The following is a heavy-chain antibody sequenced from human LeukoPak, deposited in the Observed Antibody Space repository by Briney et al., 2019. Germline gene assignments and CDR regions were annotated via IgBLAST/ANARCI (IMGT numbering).Heavy chain of an antibody. J-gene: IGHJ4*02. Sequence: ASVKVSCKASGYTFTSYGISWLRQAPGQGLEWMGWISAYNGNTNYAQKLQGRVTMTTDTSTSTAYMELRSLRSDDTAVYYCAIVTYYYDSSGYLDYWGQGTLVPVSS. CDR2: ISAYNGNT. CDR1: GYTFTSYG. V-gene: IGHV1-18*01. CDR3: AIVTYYYDSSGYLDY. D-gene: IGHD3-22*01.